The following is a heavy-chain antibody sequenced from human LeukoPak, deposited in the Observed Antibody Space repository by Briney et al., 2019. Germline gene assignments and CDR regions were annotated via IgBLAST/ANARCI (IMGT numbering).Heavy chain of an antibody. CDR2: IYTSGST. D-gene: IGHD6-13*01. CDR3: ARGLPGYSSSWLNYYYMDV. V-gene: IGHV4-61*02. J-gene: IGHJ6*03. Sequence: PSETLSLTCTLCGGSISSGSYYWSWIRQPAGKGLEWIGRIYTSGSTNYNPSLKSRVTISVDTSKNQFSLKLSSVTAADTAVYYCARGLPGYSSSWLNYYYMDVWGKGTTVTVS. CDR1: GGSISSGSYY.